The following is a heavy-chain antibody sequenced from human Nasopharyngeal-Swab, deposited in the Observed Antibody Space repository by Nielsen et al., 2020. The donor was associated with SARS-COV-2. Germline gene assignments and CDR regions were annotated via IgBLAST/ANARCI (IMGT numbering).Heavy chain of an antibody. CDR3: ARGSLRFLEWSYYYYYMDV. Sequence: ASVTVSCTASCYTFTSYYMHWVRQAPGQGLEWMGIINPSGCSTSYAQKFQGRVTMTRDTSTSTVYMEPSSLRSEDTAVYYCARGSLRFLEWSYYYYYMDVWGKGTTVTVSS. CDR2: INPSGCST. CDR1: CYTFTSYY. V-gene: IGHV1-46*01. J-gene: IGHJ6*03. D-gene: IGHD3-3*01.